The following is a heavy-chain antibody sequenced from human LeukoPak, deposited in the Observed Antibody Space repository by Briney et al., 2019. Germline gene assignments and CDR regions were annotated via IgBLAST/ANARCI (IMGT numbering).Heavy chain of an antibody. D-gene: IGHD2-15*01. V-gene: IGHV3-23*01. CDR1: GFTFSSYA. CDR2: ISGSGGST. J-gene: IGHJ4*02. CDR3: AKDFSFGPPLVVVATGY. Sequence: GGSLRLSCAASGFTFSSYAMSWVRQAPGKGLEWVSAISGSGGSTYYADFVKGRFTISRDNSKNTLYLQMNSLRAEDTAVYYCAKDFSFGPPLVVVATGYWGQGTLVTVSS.